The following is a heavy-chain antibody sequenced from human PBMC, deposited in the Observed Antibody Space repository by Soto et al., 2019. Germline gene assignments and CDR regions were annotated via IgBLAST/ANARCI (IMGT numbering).Heavy chain of an antibody. CDR1: GGSITTVGNY. CDR3: ARLLGSGNYLGIFDAFDI. J-gene: IGHJ3*02. CDR2: ISYSGST. V-gene: IGHV4-31*03. D-gene: IGHD1-26*01. Sequence: QVQLQESGPGLVQPSQTLSLACTVSGGSITTVGNYWSWIRQFPGKGLEWIGPISYSGSTKSNPSLRSRLSMSVDTSKNPFSLELSSVTAADTAVYYCARLLGSGNYLGIFDAFDIWGQGTVVTVSS.